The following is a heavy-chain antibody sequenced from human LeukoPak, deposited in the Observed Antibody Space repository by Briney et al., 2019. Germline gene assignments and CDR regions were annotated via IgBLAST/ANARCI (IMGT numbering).Heavy chain of an antibody. Sequence: GGSLGLSCAASGFTFSSYSMNWVRQAPGKGLEWVSSISSSSSYIYYADSVKGRFTISRDNAKNSLYLQMNSLRAEDTAVYYCAGDHPIVGSPTGFDYWGQGTLVTVSS. D-gene: IGHD1-26*01. V-gene: IGHV3-21*01. CDR2: ISSSSSYI. CDR1: GFTFSSYS. CDR3: AGDHPIVGSPTGFDY. J-gene: IGHJ4*02.